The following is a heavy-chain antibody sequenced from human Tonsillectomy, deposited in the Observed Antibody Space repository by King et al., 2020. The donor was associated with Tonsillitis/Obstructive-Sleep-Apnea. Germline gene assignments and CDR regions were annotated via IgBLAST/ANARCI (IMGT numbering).Heavy chain of an antibody. D-gene: IGHD3-22*01. V-gene: IGHV3-48*03. Sequence: VQLVESGGGLVQPGGSLRLSCVASGFTFSSYEMNWVRQAPGKGLEWVSYISSSARIIYYADSVKGRFTISRDNAKNSLFLQMNSLRAEDTAVYYCARDFYDGRGYYYVYGMDVWGQGTTVTVSS. CDR2: ISSSARII. CDR1: GFTFSSYE. CDR3: ARDFYDGRGYYYVYGMDV. J-gene: IGHJ6*02.